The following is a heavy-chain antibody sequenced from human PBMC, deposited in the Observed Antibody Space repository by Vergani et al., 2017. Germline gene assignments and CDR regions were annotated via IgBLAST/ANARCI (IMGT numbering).Heavy chain of an antibody. J-gene: IGHJ6*02. CDR2: ISGSGGST. CDR1: GFTFSSYA. CDR3: AREAGTETTVGYYYYGMVV. D-gene: IGHD1-1*01. V-gene: IGHV3-23*01. Sequence: EVQLLESGGGLVQPGGSLRLSCAASGFTFSSYAMSWVRQAPGKGLEWVSAISGSGGSTYYADSVKGRFTISRDNAKNTLYLQMNSLRAEHTAVYYCAREAGTETTVGYYYYGMVVWGQGTTVTVSS.